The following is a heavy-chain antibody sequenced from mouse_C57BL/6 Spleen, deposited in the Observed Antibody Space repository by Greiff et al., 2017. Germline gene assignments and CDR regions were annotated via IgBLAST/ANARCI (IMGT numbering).Heavy chain of an antibody. CDR1: GYTFTSYW. V-gene: IGHV1-7*01. CDR2: INPSSGYT. D-gene: IGHD1-1*01. Sequence: QVQLKQSGAELAKPGASVKLSCKASGYTFTSYWMHWVKQRPGQGLEWIGYINPSSGYTKYNQKFKDKATLTADKSSSTAYMQLSSLTYEDSAVYYCAKGEYYYGSSYDYYAMDYWGQGTSVTVSS. CDR3: AKGEYYYGSSYDYYAMDY. J-gene: IGHJ4*01.